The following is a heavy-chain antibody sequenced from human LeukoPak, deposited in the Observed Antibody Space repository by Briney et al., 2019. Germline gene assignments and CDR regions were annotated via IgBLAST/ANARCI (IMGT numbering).Heavy chain of an antibody. Sequence: SQTLSLTCVISGDSVSSHLATWSWIRQSPSRGLEWLGRTYYRSKWSTDYAVSVNSRLTINPDTSKNHFSLQLSFVTPEDTALYFCARALGVVFDYWGQGTLVTVSS. V-gene: IGHV6-1*01. J-gene: IGHJ4*02. CDR2: TYYRSKWST. CDR3: ARALGVVFDY. D-gene: IGHD2-8*01. CDR1: GDSVSSHLAT.